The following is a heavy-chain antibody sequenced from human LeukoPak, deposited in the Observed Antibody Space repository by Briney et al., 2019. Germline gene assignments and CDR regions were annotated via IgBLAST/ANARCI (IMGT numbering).Heavy chain of an antibody. J-gene: IGHJ4*02. CDR2: ISSSSSYI. D-gene: IGHD1-1*01. CDR3: TTMGLVRPSFDN. V-gene: IGHV3-21*03. CDR1: GFTFSSYG. Sequence: GGSLRLSCAASGFTFSSYGMNWVRQAPGKGLEWVSSISSSSSYIYYADSVKGRFTISRDNAKNSLYLQMNSLKTEDTAVYYCTTMGLVRPSFDNWGQGTLVTVSS.